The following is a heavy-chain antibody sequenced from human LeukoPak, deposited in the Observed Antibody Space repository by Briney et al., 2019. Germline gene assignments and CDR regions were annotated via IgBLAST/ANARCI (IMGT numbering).Heavy chain of an antibody. V-gene: IGHV3-21*01. J-gene: IGHJ4*02. Sequence: WGSLRLSCAASGFTFSSYSMNWVRQAPGKGLEWVSSISSSSSYIYYADSVKGRFTISRDNAKNSLYLQMNSLRAEDTAVYYCAREWGGIAAAGTGFDYWGQGTLVTVSS. CDR3: AREWGGIAAAGTGFDY. CDR1: GFTFSSYS. D-gene: IGHD6-13*01. CDR2: ISSSSSYI.